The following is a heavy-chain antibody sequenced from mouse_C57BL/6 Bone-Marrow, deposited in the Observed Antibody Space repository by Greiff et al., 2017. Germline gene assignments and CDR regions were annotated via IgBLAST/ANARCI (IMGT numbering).Heavy chain of an antibody. V-gene: IGHV5-12*01. CDR1: GFTFSDYY. Sequence: EVQLQESGGGLVQPGGSLKLSCAASGFTFSDYYMYWVRQTPEKRLEWVAYISNGGGSTYYPDTVKGRFTISRDNAKNTLYLQMSRLKSEDTAMYYCATPFITTVVATDFYAMDYWGQGTSVTVSS. D-gene: IGHD1-1*01. CDR2: ISNGGGST. CDR3: ATPFITTVVATDFYAMDY. J-gene: IGHJ4*01.